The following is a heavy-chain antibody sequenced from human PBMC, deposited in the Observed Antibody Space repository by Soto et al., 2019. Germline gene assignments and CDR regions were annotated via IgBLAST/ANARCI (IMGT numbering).Heavy chain of an antibody. V-gene: IGHV3-23*01. D-gene: IGHD1-1*01. CDR2: ISHSGSGA. J-gene: IGHJ3*01. CDR1: GFTFSNYD. CDR3: ATGPTPAFAF. Sequence: HPGESLRLSCAASGFTFSNYDMSWVRQAPGKGLEWVSVISHSGSGAYYADSVKGRFTISRDNAKNTVFLQMNSLRAEDTAVYYCATGPTPAFAFWGRGTMVTVSS.